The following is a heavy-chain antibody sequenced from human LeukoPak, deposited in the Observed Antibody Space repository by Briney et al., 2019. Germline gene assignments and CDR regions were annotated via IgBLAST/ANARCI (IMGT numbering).Heavy chain of an antibody. CDR1: GFTFTNFP. CDR3: ARGKGYYGSGSYYRGLRHFDY. CDR2: INHSGST. D-gene: IGHD3-10*01. V-gene: IGHV4-34*01. J-gene: IGHJ4*02. Sequence: GSLRLSCAASGFTFTNFPMRWVRQPPGKGLEWIGEINHSGSTNYNPSLKSRVTISVDTSKNQFSLKLSSVTAADTAVYYCARGKGYYGSGSYYRGLRHFDYWGQGTLVTVSS.